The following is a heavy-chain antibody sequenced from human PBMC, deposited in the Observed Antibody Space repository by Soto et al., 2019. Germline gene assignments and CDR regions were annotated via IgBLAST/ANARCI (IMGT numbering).Heavy chain of an antibody. CDR3: AKEPSGGYYDSSGYSPRVPNY. Sequence: PGGSLRLSCAASGFTFSSYAMSWVRQAPGKGLEWVSAISGSGGSTYYADSVKGRFTISRDNSKNTLYLQMNSLRAEDTAVYYCAKEPSGGYYDSSGYSPRVPNYWGQGTLVTVSS. CDR2: ISGSGGST. V-gene: IGHV3-23*01. D-gene: IGHD3-22*01. J-gene: IGHJ4*02. CDR1: GFTFSSYA.